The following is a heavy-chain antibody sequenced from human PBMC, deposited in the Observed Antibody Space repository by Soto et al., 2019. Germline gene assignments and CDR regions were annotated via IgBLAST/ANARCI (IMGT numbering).Heavy chain of an antibody. J-gene: IGHJ3*02. CDR3: ARGVYYYGSGSYFAAFDI. V-gene: IGHV4-59*01. CDR2: IYYSGST. D-gene: IGHD3-10*01. CDR1: GGSISSYY. Sequence: PSETLSLTCTVSGGSISSYYWSWIRQPPGKGLEWIGYIYYSGSTNYNPSLKSRVTISVDTSKNQFSLKLSSVTAADTAVYYCARGVYYYGSGSYFAAFDIWGQGTVVTVSS.